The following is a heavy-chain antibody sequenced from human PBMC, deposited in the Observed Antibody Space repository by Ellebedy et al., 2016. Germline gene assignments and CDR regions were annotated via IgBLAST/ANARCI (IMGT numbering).Heavy chain of an antibody. D-gene: IGHD6-6*01. Sequence: ASVKVSXXASGYTFTSYDINWVRQATGQGLEWMGWMNPNSDNTGYAQKFQGRVTMTRNTSISTAYMELSSLRSEDTAVYYCARSSTAYMDVWGKGTTVTVSS. CDR1: GYTFTSYD. J-gene: IGHJ6*03. CDR2: MNPNSDNT. CDR3: ARSSTAYMDV. V-gene: IGHV1-8*01.